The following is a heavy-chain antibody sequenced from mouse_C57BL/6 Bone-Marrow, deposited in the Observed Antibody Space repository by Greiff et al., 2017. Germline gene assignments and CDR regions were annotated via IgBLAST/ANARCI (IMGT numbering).Heavy chain of an antibody. V-gene: IGHV2-2*02. CDR1: GFSLTSYG. D-gene: IGHD1-1*01. CDR3: ARNSFITTVVPFAY. CDR2: IWSGGST. Sequence: QVQLKESGPGLVQPSPSLSITCTVSGFSLTSYGVHWVRQSPGKGLEWLGVIWSGGSTAYNAAFISRLSISKDNSNGQVFFKMNSLQANDTAIYYCARNSFITTVVPFAYGGQGTRVTVSA. J-gene: IGHJ3*01.